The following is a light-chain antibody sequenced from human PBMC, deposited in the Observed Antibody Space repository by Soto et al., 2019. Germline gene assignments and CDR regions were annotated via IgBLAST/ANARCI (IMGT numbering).Light chain of an antibody. Sequence: EVVLTQSPGTLSLSPGEGATLSCRASQSVTSNYVAWYQQKPGQAPSLLIYGTSTRATGIPDRFSGSGSGTDFTLTISRLEPEDCRVFYCQQYGGVPFTFGPGTKGDIK. J-gene: IGKJ3*01. CDR2: GTS. CDR3: QQYGGVPFT. CDR1: QSVTSNY. V-gene: IGKV3-20*01.